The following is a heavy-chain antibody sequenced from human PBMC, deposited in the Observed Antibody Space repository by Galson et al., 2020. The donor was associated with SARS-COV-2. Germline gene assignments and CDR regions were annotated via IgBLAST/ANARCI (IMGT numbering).Heavy chain of an antibody. D-gene: IGHD6-19*01. CDR3: ANSVAGRFDS. CDR1: GFAFRRYS. J-gene: IGHJ4*02. CDR2: ITSDEKTI. Sequence: GGSLRPSCAASGFAFRRYSMNWVRQAPGKGLEWISYITSDEKTIYYADSVKGRFTISRDNVKYSLYLQMNSLRDEDTAVYYCANSVAGRFDSWGQGTLVIVSS. V-gene: IGHV3-48*02.